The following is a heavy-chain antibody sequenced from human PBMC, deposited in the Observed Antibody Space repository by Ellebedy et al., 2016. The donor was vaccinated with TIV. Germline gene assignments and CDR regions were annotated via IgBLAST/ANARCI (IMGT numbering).Heavy chain of an antibody. Sequence: AASVKVSCKASGYTFTSYHINWVRQATGQGIDYLGWMKPSSGNTGYAQKFQGRVTMTRNTSTSTAYMELSSLRSEDTAVYYCAVGRFDPWGQGTLVTVSS. CDR1: GYTFTSYH. CDR2: MKPSSGNT. CDR3: AVGRFDP. D-gene: IGHD3-10*01. J-gene: IGHJ5*02. V-gene: IGHV1-8*01.